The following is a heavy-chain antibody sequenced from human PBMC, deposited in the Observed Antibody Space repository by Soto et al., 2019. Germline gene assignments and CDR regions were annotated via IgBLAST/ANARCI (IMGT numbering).Heavy chain of an antibody. D-gene: IGHD1-1*01. Sequence: PGGSLRLSCAASGFTFSIYSMNWVRQAPGKGLEWVSSISTRSDYTFYADSVKGRFTISRDNAKNSLYLQMNSLRAEDTAVYYCASPGYFDPWGQGTLVTVSS. CDR2: ISTRSDYT. CDR3: ASPGYFDP. V-gene: IGHV3-21*01. J-gene: IGHJ5*02. CDR1: GFTFSIYS.